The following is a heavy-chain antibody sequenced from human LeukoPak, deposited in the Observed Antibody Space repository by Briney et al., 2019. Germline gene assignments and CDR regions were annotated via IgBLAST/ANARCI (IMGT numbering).Heavy chain of an antibody. CDR3: ARVMDGDGFSPDY. D-gene: IGHD5-24*01. CDR2: IWYDGSNK. CDR1: GFTFSSYG. V-gene: IGHV3-33*01. Sequence: GRSLRLSCAASGFTFSSYGMHWVRQAPGKGLEWVAVIWYDGSNKYYADSVKGQFTISRDNYKNTLYLQMNSLRAEDTAVYYCARVMDGDGFSPDYWGQGTLVTVSS. J-gene: IGHJ4*02.